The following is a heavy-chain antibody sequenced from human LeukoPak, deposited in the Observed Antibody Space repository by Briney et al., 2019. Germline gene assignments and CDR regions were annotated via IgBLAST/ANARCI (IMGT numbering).Heavy chain of an antibody. CDR2: ISGSGGST. D-gene: IGHD2-2*01. Sequence: GGSLRLSCAASGFTFSSYAMSWVRQAPGKGLEWVSAISGSGGSTYYADSVKGRFTISRDNSKNTLYLQMNSLRAEDTAVYYCAKDLVPIVVVPAAHDAFDIWGQGTMVTVSS. CDR3: AKDLVPIVVVPAAHDAFDI. J-gene: IGHJ3*02. CDR1: GFTFSSYA. V-gene: IGHV3-23*01.